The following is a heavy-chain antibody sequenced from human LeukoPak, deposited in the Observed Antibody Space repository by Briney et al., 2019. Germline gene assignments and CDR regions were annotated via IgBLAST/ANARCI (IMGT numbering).Heavy chain of an antibody. D-gene: IGHD6-13*01. CDR1: GGSISSSNW. V-gene: IGHV4-4*02. J-gene: IGHJ5*02. CDR2: IYHSGST. CDR3: ARAGIAAAGNRWFDP. Sequence: SETLSLTCAVSGGSISSSNWWSWVRQPPGKGLEWIGEIYHSGSTNHNPSLKSRVSMSVDTSKNQFSLKLSSVTAADTAVYYCARAGIAAAGNRWFDPWGQGTLVTVSS.